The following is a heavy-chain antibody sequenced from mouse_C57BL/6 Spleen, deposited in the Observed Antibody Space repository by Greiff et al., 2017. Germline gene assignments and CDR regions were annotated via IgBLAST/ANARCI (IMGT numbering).Heavy chain of an antibody. CDR3: TVPSTGYFDY. D-gene: IGHD4-1*02. CDR2: IDPETGGT. Sequence: LVESGAELVRPGASVTLSCKASGYTFTDYEMHWVKQTPVHGLEWIGAIDPETGGTAYNQKFKGKAILTADKSSSTAYMELRSLTSEDSAVYYCTVPSTGYFDYWGQGTTLTVSS. CDR1: GYTFTDYE. J-gene: IGHJ2*01. V-gene: IGHV1-15*01.